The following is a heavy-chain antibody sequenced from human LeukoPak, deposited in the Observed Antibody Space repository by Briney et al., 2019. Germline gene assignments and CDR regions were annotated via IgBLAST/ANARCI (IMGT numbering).Heavy chain of an antibody. CDR1: GGSFSGYY. D-gene: IGHD2-2*01. Sequence: PSETLSLTCDVYGGSFSGYYWNWIRQPPGKGLEWIGEINHRGSTNDNPSLKSRVIISVDASRYQFSLKLSSVTAADTAVYYCAKYGFSYCSGTSCIPHWGQGTLVTVSS. CDR2: INHRGST. CDR3: AKYGFSYCSGTSCIPH. V-gene: IGHV4-34*01. J-gene: IGHJ4*02.